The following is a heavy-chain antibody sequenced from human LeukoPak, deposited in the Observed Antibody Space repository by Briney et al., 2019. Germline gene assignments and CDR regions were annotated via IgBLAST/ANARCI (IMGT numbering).Heavy chain of an antibody. V-gene: IGHV4-61*01. CDR1: GGSVSSGSYY. J-gene: IGHJ4*02. D-gene: IGHD2-2*01. Sequence: SETLSLTCTVSGGSVSSGSYYWSWIRQPPGKGLEWIGYISYTGSTNYNPSLKSRATISADTSMNQFSLKLNSVTAADTAVYYCARLHCTRTSCYYDYWGQGTLVTVSS. CDR3: ARLHCTRTSCYYDY. CDR2: ISYTGST.